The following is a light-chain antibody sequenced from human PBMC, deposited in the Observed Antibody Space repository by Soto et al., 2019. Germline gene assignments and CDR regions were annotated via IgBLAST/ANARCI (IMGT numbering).Light chain of an antibody. J-gene: IGKJ1*01. Sequence: ETVMTQSAATLSVSPGERVTLSCRASQSVSSNLAWYQQKPGQAPRLLIYGASTRVTGIPARFSGSGSGTEFTLTISSLQSEDFAVYYCQQYKNWPRTFGQGTKLEIK. CDR3: QQYKNWPRT. V-gene: IGKV3D-15*01. CDR1: QSVSSN. CDR2: GAS.